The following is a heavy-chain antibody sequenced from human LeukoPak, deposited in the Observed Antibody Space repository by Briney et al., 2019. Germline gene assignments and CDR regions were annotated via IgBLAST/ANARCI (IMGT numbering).Heavy chain of an antibody. CDR1: GGSISSSSYY. V-gene: IGHV4-39*07. J-gene: IGHJ4*02. CDR3: ARLHILTGHMVDY. D-gene: IGHD3-9*01. CDR2: INHTGST. Sequence: SETLSLTCTVSGGSISSSSYYWGWIRQPPGKGLEWIGEINHTGSTNYNPSLKSRVTISVDTSKNQFSLKLSSVTAADTAVYYCARLHILTGHMVDYWGQGTLVTVSS.